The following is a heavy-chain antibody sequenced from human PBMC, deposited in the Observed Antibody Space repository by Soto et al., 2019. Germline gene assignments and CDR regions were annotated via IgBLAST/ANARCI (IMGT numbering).Heavy chain of an antibody. Sequence: SETLSLTCTVSGGSISSYYWSWIRQPPGKGLEWIGYIYYSGSTNYNPSLKSRVTISVDTSKNQFSLKLSSVTAADTAVYYCARDFPDSSAVDIWGQGTMVTVS. V-gene: IGHV4-59*01. CDR2: IYYSGST. CDR1: GGSISSYY. J-gene: IGHJ3*02. CDR3: ARDFPDSSAVDI. D-gene: IGHD3-22*01.